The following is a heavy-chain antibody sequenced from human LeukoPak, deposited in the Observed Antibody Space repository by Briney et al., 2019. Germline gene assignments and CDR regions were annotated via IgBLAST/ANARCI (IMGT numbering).Heavy chain of an antibody. CDR1: GGTFSSYA. CDR2: SIPIFGTA. CDR3: ARTRGELYNWFDP. J-gene: IGHJ5*02. Sequence: SVKVSCKASGGTFSSYAISWVRQAPGQGLESMGGSIPIFGTANYAQKFQGRVTITADESTSTAYMELSSLRSEDTAVYYCARTRGELYNWFDPWGQGTLVTVSS. D-gene: IGHD1-7*01. V-gene: IGHV1-69*13.